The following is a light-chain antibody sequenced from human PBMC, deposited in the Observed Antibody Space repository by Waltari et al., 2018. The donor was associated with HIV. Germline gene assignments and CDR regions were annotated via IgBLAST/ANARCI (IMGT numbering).Light chain of an antibody. V-gene: IGLV2-14*03. CDR2: GVS. J-gene: IGLJ2*01. CDR3: CSYTKLTTHYVL. CDR1: PTSTGAYNY. Sequence: QSALTQPASVSGSPGQSITIPCNGPPTSTGAYNYVSRYPRHPDKAPKLIIFGVSNRPSGISSRFSGSKSGNTASLTISGLQAEDEADYYCCSYTKLTTHYVLFGGGTKLTVL.